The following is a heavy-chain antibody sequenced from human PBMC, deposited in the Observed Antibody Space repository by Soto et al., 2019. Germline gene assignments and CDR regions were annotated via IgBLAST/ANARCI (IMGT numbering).Heavy chain of an antibody. CDR3: ARGGDRGYSGYDTPDAFDI. CDR2: IYYSGST. V-gene: IGHV4-59*01. Sequence: SETLSLTCTVAVGSISSYYWSWIRQPPGKGLEWIGYIYYSGSTNYNPSLKSRVTISVDTSKNQFSLKLSSVTAADTAVYYCARGGDRGYSGYDTPDAFDIWGQGTMVTVSS. CDR1: VGSISSYY. J-gene: IGHJ3*02. D-gene: IGHD5-12*01.